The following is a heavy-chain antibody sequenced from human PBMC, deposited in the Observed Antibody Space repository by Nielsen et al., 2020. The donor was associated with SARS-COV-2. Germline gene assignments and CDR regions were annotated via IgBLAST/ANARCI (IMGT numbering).Heavy chain of an antibody. D-gene: IGHD1-26*01. V-gene: IGHV3-9*01. Sequence: SLKISCAASGFTFDDYAMHWVRQAPGKGLEWVSGISWNSGSIGYADSVKGRFTISRDNAKNSLYLQMNSVRAEDTALYYCAKDMILRRWELPSNWGQGTLVTVSS. CDR2: ISWNSGSI. J-gene: IGHJ4*02. CDR3: AKDMILRRWELPSN. CDR1: GFTFDDYA.